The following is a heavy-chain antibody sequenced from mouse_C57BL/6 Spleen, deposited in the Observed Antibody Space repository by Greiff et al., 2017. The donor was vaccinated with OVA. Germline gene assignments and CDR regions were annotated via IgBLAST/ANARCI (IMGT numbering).Heavy chain of an antibody. J-gene: IGHJ2*01. CDR3: AIGGPYYSNPFDY. CDR1: GYTFTSYW. V-gene: IGHV1-74*01. CDR2: FHPSDSDT. D-gene: IGHD2-5*01. Sequence: VQLQQPGAELVKPGASVKVSCKASGYTFTSYWMHWVKQRPGQGLEWIGRFHPSDSDTTYNQKLKGQATLTVDKSSSTAYMQLSSLTSEDSAVYYCAIGGPYYSNPFDYWGQGTTLTVSS.